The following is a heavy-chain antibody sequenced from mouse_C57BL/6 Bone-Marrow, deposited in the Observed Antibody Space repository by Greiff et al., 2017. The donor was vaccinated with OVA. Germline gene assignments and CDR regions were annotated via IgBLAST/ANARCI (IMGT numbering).Heavy chain of an antibody. Sequence: EVKLQQSGPELVKPGASVKISCKASGYTFTDYYMNWVKQSHGKSLEWIGDINPNNGGTSYNQKFKGKATLTVDKSSSTAYMELRSLTSEDSAVYYCARRIVLRSLYYAMDYWGQGTSVTVSS. CDR1: GYTFTDYY. V-gene: IGHV1-26*01. CDR3: ARRIVLRSLYYAMDY. D-gene: IGHD1-1*01. J-gene: IGHJ4*01. CDR2: INPNNGGT.